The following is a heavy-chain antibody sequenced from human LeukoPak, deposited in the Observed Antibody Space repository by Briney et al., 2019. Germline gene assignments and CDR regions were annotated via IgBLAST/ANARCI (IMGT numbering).Heavy chain of an antibody. V-gene: IGHV3-7*01. D-gene: IGHD1-26*01. CDR2: INQDGSQK. CDR1: GFTFSSYW. Sequence: GGSLRLSCAVSGFTFSSYWMSWFRQAPGKGLEWVANINQDGSQKFSVDSVKGRFTISRDNAKNSLSLQMNSLRAEDTAVYYCAKIRGELLGPLKSWGQGTLVTVSS. CDR3: AKIRGELLGPLKS. J-gene: IGHJ4*02.